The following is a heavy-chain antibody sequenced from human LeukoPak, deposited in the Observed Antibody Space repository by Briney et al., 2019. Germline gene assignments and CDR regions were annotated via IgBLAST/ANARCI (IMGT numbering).Heavy chain of an antibody. D-gene: IGHD3-10*01. CDR1: GYTLTELS. V-gene: IGHV1-24*01. J-gene: IGHJ3*02. CDR3: ATQGLVRGFDAFDI. CDR2: FDPEDGET. Sequence: ASVKVSCKVSGYTLTELSMHWVRQAPGKGLEWMGGFDPEDGETIYAQKFQGRVTMTEDTSTDTAYMALSSLRSEDTAVYYCATQGLVRGFDAFDIWGQGTMVTVSS.